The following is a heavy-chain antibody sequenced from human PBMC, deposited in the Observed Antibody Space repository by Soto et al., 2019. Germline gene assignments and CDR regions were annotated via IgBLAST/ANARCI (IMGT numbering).Heavy chain of an antibody. D-gene: IGHD1-1*01. CDR1: GGSISSSSYY. CDR3: ARLRKLEQTIDY. V-gene: IGHV4-39*01. J-gene: IGHJ4*02. CDR2: IYYSGST. Sequence: PSETLSLTCTVSGGSISSSSYYWGWIRQPPGKGLEWIGSIYYSGSTYYNPSLKSRVTISVDTSKNQFSLKLSSVTAADTAVYYCARLRKLEQTIDYWGQGTLVTVSS.